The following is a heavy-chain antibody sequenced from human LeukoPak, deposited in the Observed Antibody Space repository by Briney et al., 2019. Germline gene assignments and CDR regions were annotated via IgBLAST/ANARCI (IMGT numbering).Heavy chain of an antibody. Sequence: GGSLRLSCAASGFTFSDHYMDWVRQAPGKGLEWVGRTRNKANSYTTEYAASMKGTFTISRDDSKNSLYLQMNSLKTEDTAVYYCARVAPDCSSTSCPTDYWGQGTLVTVSS. D-gene: IGHD2-2*01. CDR1: GFTFSDHY. CDR2: TRNKANSYTT. J-gene: IGHJ4*02. CDR3: ARVAPDCSSTSCPTDY. V-gene: IGHV3-72*01.